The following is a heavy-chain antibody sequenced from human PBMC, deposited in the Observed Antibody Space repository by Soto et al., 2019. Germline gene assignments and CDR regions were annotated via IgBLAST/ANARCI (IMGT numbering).Heavy chain of an antibody. V-gene: IGHV4-39*01. CDR1: GGSISSSSYY. CDR3: ARQPLYCSGGSCYPFYYYYYMDV. CDR2: IYYSGST. Sequence: QLQLQESGPGLVKPSETLSLTCTVSGGSISSSSYYWGWIRQPPGKGLEWIGSIYYSGSTYYNPSLKSRVTISVDTSKNQFSLKLSSVTAADTAVYYCARQPLYCSGGSCYPFYYYYYMDVCGKGTTVTVSS. J-gene: IGHJ6*03. D-gene: IGHD2-15*01.